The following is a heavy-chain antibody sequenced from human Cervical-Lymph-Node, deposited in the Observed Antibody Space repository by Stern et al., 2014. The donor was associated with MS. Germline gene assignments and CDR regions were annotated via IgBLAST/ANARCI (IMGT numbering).Heavy chain of an antibody. CDR2: IIPIFGTA. D-gene: IGHD3-22*01. CDR1: GGTFSSYA. V-gene: IGHV1-69*01. CDR3: ARFPTYYDSSGLSY. J-gene: IGHJ4*02. Sequence: QVQLVQSGAEVKKPGSSVKVSCKASGGTFSSYAISWVRQAPGQGLEWMGGIIPIFGTATYAQKFQGRVTITADESTSTAYMELSSLRSEDTAVYYCARFPTYYDSSGLSYWGQGTLVTVSS.